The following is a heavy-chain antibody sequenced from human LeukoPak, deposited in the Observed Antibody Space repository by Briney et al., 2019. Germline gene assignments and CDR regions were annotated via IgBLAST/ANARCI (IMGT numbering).Heavy chain of an antibody. D-gene: IGHD3-3*01. CDR3: ARFFDYFDY. CDR2: IYHSGST. Sequence: PSETLSLTCAVSGGSISSSNWWSWVLQTPGKGLESIVEIYHSGSTNYNPSLKSRVTISVDKSKNQFSLKLSSVTAADTAVYYCARFFDYFDYWGQGALVTVSS. J-gene: IGHJ4*02. CDR1: GGSISSSNW. V-gene: IGHV4-4*02.